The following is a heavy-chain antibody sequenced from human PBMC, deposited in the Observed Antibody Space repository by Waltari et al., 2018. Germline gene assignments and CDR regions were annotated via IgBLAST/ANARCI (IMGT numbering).Heavy chain of an antibody. CDR2: IFSNDDK. CDR3: AWLPFLEYSSSSIWGMDV. D-gene: IGHD6-13*01. J-gene: IGHJ6*02. V-gene: IGHV2-26*04. CDR1: GFSLSNARMG. Sequence: QVTLKESGPVLVKPTETLTLTCTVSGFSLSNARMGVSWIRQPPGRALEVLAHIFSNDDKSYSTSLKSRLTIAKDTSKSQVVLTMTNMDPVDTATYYCAWLPFLEYSSSSIWGMDVWGQGTTVTVSS.